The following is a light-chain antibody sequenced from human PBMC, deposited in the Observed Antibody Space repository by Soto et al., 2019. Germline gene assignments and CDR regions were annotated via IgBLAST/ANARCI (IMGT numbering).Light chain of an antibody. CDR2: TGS. Sequence: DIQMTQSPSSVSASVGDRVSITCRASQGISNWLAWYQQKPGRAPKLLIYTGSSLQSGVPSRFSGTGSGTDFTLNISSLQPEDVATYHCQQANSFPLTFGGGTKVEIK. J-gene: IGKJ4*01. V-gene: IGKV1-12*01. CDR3: QQANSFPLT. CDR1: QGISNW.